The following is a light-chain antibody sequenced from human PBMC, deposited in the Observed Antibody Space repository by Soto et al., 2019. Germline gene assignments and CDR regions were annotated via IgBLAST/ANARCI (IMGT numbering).Light chain of an antibody. CDR2: EVT. Sequence: QSSLTQPASVSGSLGQSITISCTGTSSDVGAYNYVSWYQQHPGKAPKLMIYEVTKRPSGVSNRFSGSKSGNTASLTISGLQAADEADYYCSSYTSSSTYVFGTGTKLTVL. CDR3: SSYTSSSTYV. CDR1: SSDVGAYNY. J-gene: IGLJ1*01. V-gene: IGLV2-14*01.